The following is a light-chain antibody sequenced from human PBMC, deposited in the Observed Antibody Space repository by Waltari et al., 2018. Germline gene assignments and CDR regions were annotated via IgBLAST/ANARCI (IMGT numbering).Light chain of an antibody. Sequence: DFQLTQSPSFLSASVGDRVTITCRASHGIIRHLAWYQQRPGEAPKLLIYDVSTLQSGVPSRFSGSGFGTEFTLTISSLQPEDSATYYCQKLDNYPPPTFGQGTRLEI. J-gene: IGKJ5*01. CDR3: QKLDNYPPPT. V-gene: IGKV1-9*01. CDR1: HGIIRH. CDR2: DVS.